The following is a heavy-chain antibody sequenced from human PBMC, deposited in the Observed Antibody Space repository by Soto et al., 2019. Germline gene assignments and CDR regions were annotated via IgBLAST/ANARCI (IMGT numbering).Heavy chain of an antibody. D-gene: IGHD2-2*01. CDR2: INAGNGNT. Sequence: EASVKVSCKASGYTFTSYAMHWVRQAPGQRLEWMGWINAGNGNTKYSQKFQGRVTITRDTSASTAYMELSSLRSEDTAVYYCARESAHCSSTSCYFDYWGQGTLVTVSS. CDR3: ARESAHCSSTSCYFDY. J-gene: IGHJ4*02. V-gene: IGHV1-3*01. CDR1: GYTFTSYA.